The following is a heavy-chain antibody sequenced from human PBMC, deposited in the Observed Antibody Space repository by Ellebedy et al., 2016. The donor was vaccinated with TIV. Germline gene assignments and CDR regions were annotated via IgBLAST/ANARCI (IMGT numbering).Heavy chain of an antibody. CDR2: IYYSGST. D-gene: IGHD3-10*01. J-gene: IGHJ5*02. V-gene: IGHV4-39*01. CDR3: ARWFGELLYVRWFDP. CDR1: GASISRSSYY. Sequence: GSLRLSCTVSGASISRSSYYWGWIRQPPGKGLEWIGSIYYSGSTDYNPSLKSRVTISADTSKNQISLRLSPVTAADTAVYYCARWFGELLYVRWFDPWGQGTLVTVSS.